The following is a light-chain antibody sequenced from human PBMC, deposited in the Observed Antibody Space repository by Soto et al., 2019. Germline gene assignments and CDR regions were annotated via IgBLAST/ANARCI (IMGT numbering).Light chain of an antibody. Sequence: DVVLTQSPDSLAMSLGETATITCKTSQNALFSASNKNYIAWYQRRPGQPLKLLFYWASTRASGVPERFSGSGYGTDFTLTISNLQPDDAATYYCQQYFSIPMFTFAQGTKLQIK. CDR1: QNALFSASNKNY. V-gene: IGKV4-1*01. CDR3: QQYFSIPMFT. CDR2: WAS. J-gene: IGKJ2*01.